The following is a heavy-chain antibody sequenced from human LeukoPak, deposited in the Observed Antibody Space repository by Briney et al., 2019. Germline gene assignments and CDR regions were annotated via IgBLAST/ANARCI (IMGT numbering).Heavy chain of an antibody. Sequence: GGSLRLSCAASGFTFSSYGMHWVRQAPGKGLEWVAFIRYDGSNKYYADSVKGRFTISRGNSKNTLYLQMNSLRAEDTAVYYCAKLVVVVAAMGFDPWGQGTLVTVSS. CDR3: AKLVVVVAAMGFDP. CDR2: IRYDGSNK. V-gene: IGHV3-30*02. J-gene: IGHJ5*02. CDR1: GFTFSSYG. D-gene: IGHD2-15*01.